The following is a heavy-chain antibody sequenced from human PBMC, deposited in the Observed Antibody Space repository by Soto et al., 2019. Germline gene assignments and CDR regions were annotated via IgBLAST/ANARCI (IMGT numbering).Heavy chain of an antibody. CDR1: GFDVSNTY. Sequence: GGSLRLSCAASGFDVSNTYMSWVRQAPGKGPDWVSIIYSGGATYYADSVKGRFTISRDNSKNTLYLQMNSLRAEDTALYYCARVSKGTIYSPHAFDVWGQGTMDTVSS. V-gene: IGHV3-53*01. CDR3: ARVSKGTIYSPHAFDV. D-gene: IGHD1-7*01. J-gene: IGHJ3*01. CDR2: IYSGGAT.